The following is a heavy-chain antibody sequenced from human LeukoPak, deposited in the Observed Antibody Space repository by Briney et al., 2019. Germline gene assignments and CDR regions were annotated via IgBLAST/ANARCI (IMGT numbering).Heavy chain of an antibody. Sequence: PGGSLRLSCAASGFTFSSYAMHWVRQAPGKGLEYVSAISSNGGSTYYANSVKGRFTISRDNSKNTLYLQMGSLRAEDMVVYYCARGAEFFGVDKYYFDYWGQGTLVTVSS. CDR1: GFTFSSYA. CDR3: ARGAEFFGVDKYYFDY. CDR2: ISSNGGST. D-gene: IGHD3-3*01. J-gene: IGHJ4*02. V-gene: IGHV3-64*01.